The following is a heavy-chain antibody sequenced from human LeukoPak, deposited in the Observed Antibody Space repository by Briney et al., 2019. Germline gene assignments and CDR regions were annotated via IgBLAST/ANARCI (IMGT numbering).Heavy chain of an antibody. D-gene: IGHD3-10*01. CDR1: GFTFSSYW. CDR3: ARVRITMVRGVTNFDY. Sequence: GGPLRLSCAASGFTFSSYWMSWVRQAPGKGLEWVANIKQDGSEKYYVDPVKGRFTISRDNAKNSLYLQMNSLRAEDTAVYYCARVRITMVRGVTNFDYWGQGTLVTVSS. V-gene: IGHV3-7*01. CDR2: IKQDGSEK. J-gene: IGHJ4*02.